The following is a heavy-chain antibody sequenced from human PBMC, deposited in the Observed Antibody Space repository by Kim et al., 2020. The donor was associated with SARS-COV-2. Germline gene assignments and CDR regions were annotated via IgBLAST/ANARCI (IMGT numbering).Heavy chain of an antibody. CDR1: GDTFIGYG. J-gene: IGHJ6*04. V-gene: IGHV1-69*13. D-gene: IGHD3-10*01. Sequence: SVKVSCKASGDTFIGYGISWVRQAPGQGLEWMGGIIPSLGTTKSAQRLQGRVTITADESTSTVYMELSSLRSEDTAVYYCASPSGSGRRNVERVYYYYYSLDVWGKGTTVTVAS. CDR2: IIPSLGTT. CDR3: ASPSGSGRRNVERVYYYYYSLDV.